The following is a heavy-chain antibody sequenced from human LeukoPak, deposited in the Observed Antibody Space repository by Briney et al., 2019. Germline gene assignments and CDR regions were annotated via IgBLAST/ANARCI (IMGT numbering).Heavy chain of an antibody. J-gene: IGHJ4*02. CDR1: GFTFSSYG. CDR2: ISPSSSTI. D-gene: IGHD6-19*01. Sequence: GGSLRLSCAASGFTFSSYGMDWVRQAPGKGLEWVSYISPSSSTIYYADSGKGRFTISRDNAKNSLYLQMNSLRAEDTAVYYCAREHTPFGSGCTAAYWGQGTLVTVSS. CDR3: AREHTPFGSGCTAAY. V-gene: IGHV3-48*01.